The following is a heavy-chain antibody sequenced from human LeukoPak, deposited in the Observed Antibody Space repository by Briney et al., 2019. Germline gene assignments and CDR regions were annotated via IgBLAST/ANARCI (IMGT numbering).Heavy chain of an antibody. CDR3: ARDLQQLWFGELNY. CDR2: ISGSGEFT. Sequence: GGSLRLSCAASGFMFSSYAMTWVRQAPGKGLEWVSSISGSGEFTDYADSVKGRFTISRDNPENTVYLQMNSLRAEDTAVYYCARDLQQLWFGELNYWGQGTLVTVSS. D-gene: IGHD3-10*01. J-gene: IGHJ4*02. CDR1: GFMFSSYA. V-gene: IGHV3-23*01.